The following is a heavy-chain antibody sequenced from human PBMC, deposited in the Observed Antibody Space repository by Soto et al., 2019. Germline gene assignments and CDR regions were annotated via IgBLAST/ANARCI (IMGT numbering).Heavy chain of an antibody. J-gene: IGHJ6*01. V-gene: IGHV1-18*01. CDR2: ISAYNGNT. Sequence: ASVKVSCKASGYTFTSYGISWVRQAPGQGLEWMGWISAYNGNTNYAQKLQGRVTMTTDTSTSTAYMELRSLRSDDTAVYYCARNRGQSFKHYDFLSVFGPGEYYYGLSFWGQGSTVLVSS. D-gene: IGHD3-9*01. CDR1: GYTFTSYG. CDR3: ARNRGQSFKHYDFLSVFGPGEYYYGLSF.